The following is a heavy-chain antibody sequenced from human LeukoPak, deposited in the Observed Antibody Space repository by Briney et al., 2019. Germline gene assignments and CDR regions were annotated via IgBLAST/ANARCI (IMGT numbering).Heavy chain of an antibody. Sequence: GSLRLSCAASGFTFSSYEMNWVRQAPGKGLEWVSAISGSGGSTYYADSVKGRFTISRDNSKNTLYLQMNSLRAEDTAVYYCAKDKTVAGTGNGVSWGQGTLVTVSS. V-gene: IGHV3-23*01. CDR2: ISGSGGST. CDR3: AKDKTVAGTGNGVS. D-gene: IGHD6-19*01. J-gene: IGHJ4*02. CDR1: GFTFSSYE.